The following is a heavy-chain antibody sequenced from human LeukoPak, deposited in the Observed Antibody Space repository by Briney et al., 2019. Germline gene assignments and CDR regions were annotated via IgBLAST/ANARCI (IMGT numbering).Heavy chain of an antibody. V-gene: IGHV3-30*18. CDR3: AKGQSGSGWSGDAFDI. CDR1: GFTFSSYG. D-gene: IGHD6-19*01. Sequence: GGSLRLSCAASGFTFSSYGMHWVRQAPGKGLEWVAVISYDGSNKYYADSVKGRFTISRDNSKNTLYLQMNSLRAEDTAVYYCAKGQSGSGWSGDAFDIWGQGTMVTVSS. J-gene: IGHJ3*02. CDR2: ISYDGSNK.